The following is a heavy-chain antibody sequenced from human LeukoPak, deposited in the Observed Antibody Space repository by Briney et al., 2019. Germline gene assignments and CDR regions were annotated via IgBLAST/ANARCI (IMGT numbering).Heavy chain of an antibody. CDR1: GDTIIRDGYY. CDR3: ARHADSGSGRHFYHYMDV. V-gene: IGHV4-39*01. CDR2: VYYTGST. J-gene: IGHJ6*03. D-gene: IGHD3-22*01. Sequence: PSETLSLTCSVSGDTIIRDGYYWGWIRQSPHKGLEWIGNVYYTGSTYSNPSLTSRVTISVDTSKNEFSLRLRSVTAADTASYSCARHADSGSGRHFYHYMDVWGKGTTVTVSS.